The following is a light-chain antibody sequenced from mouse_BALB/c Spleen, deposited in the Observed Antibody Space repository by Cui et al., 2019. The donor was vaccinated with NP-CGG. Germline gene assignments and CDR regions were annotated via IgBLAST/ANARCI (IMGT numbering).Light chain of an antibody. CDR1: TATFTTSNY. CDR2: GTN. J-gene: IGLJ1*01. V-gene: IGLV1*01. Sequence: QAVVTQDSALTTSPGETVTLTCRSSTATFTTSNYANWVQEKPDHLFAGLIVGTNNRAPGVPARCSGSLIGDKAALTITGAQTEDEAIYFCALWYSNHWVFGGGTKLTVL. CDR3: ALWYSNHWV.